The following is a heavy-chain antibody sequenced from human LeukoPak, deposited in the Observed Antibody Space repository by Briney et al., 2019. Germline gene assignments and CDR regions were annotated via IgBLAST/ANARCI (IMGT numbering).Heavy chain of an antibody. V-gene: IGHV4-34*01. CDR2: INHSGST. CDR1: GGSFSGYY. J-gene: IGHJ4*02. CDR3: ARAGLNGDVDY. Sequence: SETLSLTCAVYGGSFSGYYWSWTRQPPGKGPEWIGEINHSGSTNYNPSLKSRVTISVDTSKNQFSLKLSSVTAADTAVYYCARAGLNGDVDYWGQGTLVTVSS. D-gene: IGHD4-17*01.